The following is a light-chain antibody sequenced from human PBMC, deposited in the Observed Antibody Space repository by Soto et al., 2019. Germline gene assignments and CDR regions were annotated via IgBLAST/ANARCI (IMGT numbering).Light chain of an antibody. CDR3: QQRSNRPLLT. J-gene: IGKJ4*02. V-gene: IGKV3-11*01. CDR1: QSVSGY. Sequence: EIVLTQSPATLSLSPGERATLSCRASQSVSGYLAGYPPKPGQAPRLLFYDASNRVTGIPARFSGSGSGTDFTRTLSSLEPAAFAVDHCQQRSNRPLLTFGGGTKVEIK. CDR2: DAS.